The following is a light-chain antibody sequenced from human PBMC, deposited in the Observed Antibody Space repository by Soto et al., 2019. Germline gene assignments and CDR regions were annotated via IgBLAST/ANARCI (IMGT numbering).Light chain of an antibody. CDR1: QSVDSN. Sequence: EIVMTQSPGTLSLSPGETATLSCRASQSVDSNYLAWYQQKPGQAPRLLVYGISTRATDIPARFSGSGSGTEFTLTISSRQSEDFGIYYCQQHSKWPITFGQGTRLEIK. J-gene: IGKJ5*01. V-gene: IGKV3-15*01. CDR3: QQHSKWPIT. CDR2: GIS.